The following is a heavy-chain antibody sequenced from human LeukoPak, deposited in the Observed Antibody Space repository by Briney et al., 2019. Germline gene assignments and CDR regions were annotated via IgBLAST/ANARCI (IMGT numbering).Heavy chain of an antibody. D-gene: IGHD6-13*01. CDR3: AKDDSSWFYDAFDI. CDR2: ISGSGGST. Sequence: GGSLRLSCAASGFTFSSYATSWVRQAPGKGLEWVSGISGSGGSTYYADSVEGRFTISGDNSKNTVHLQMNSLRAEDTAVYYCAKDDSSWFYDAFDIWGQGTMVTVSS. CDR1: GFTFSSYA. J-gene: IGHJ3*02. V-gene: IGHV3-23*01.